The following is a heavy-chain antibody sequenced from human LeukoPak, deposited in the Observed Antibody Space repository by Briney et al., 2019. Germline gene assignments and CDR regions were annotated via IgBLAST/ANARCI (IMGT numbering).Heavy chain of an antibody. CDR3: ARDHNYYGFYYFDY. Sequence: SETLSLTCTVSGGSISSYYWSWIRQPPGRGLEWIGYIYYSGSTNYNPSLKSRVTISVDTSKNQFSLKLSSVTAADTAVYYCARDHNYYGFYYFDYWGQGTLVTVSS. CDR2: IYYSGST. J-gene: IGHJ4*02. V-gene: IGHV4-59*01. CDR1: GGSISSYY. D-gene: IGHD3-10*01.